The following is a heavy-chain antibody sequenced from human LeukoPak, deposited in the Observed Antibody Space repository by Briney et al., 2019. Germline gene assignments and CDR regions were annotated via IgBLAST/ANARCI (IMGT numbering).Heavy chain of an antibody. CDR3: ARSDRGYYYYMDV. J-gene: IGHJ6*03. CDR1: GYTFTSYG. CDR2: ISAYNGNT. Sequence: GASVKVSCKASGYTFTSYGISWVRQAPGQGLEWMGWISAYNGNTNYAQRLQGRVTLTTDTSTSTVYMELRSLRSEDTAVYYCARSDRGYYYYMDVWGKGTTVTVSS. V-gene: IGHV1-18*01. D-gene: IGHD2-15*01.